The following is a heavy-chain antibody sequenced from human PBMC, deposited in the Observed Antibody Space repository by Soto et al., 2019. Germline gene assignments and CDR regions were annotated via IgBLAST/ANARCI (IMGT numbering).Heavy chain of an antibody. CDR1: GFTFSGSA. D-gene: IGHD1-20*01. J-gene: IGHJ4*02. CDR2: IRSKANSYAT. Sequence: GGSLRLSCAASGFTFSGSAMHCVRQASGKGLEWVGRIRSKANSYATAYAASVKGRFTISRDDSKNTAYLQMNSLKTEDTAVYYCTSPSEGIIFGYWGQGTLVTVSS. V-gene: IGHV3-73*01. CDR3: TSPSEGIIFGY.